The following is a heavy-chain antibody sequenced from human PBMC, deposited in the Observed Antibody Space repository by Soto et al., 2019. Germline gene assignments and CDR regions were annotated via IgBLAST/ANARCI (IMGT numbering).Heavy chain of an antibody. J-gene: IGHJ4*02. CDR2: IIPILGIA. CDR3: ARAPTVTTAFDY. Sequence: QVQLVQSGAEVKKPGSSVKVSCKASGGTFSSYTISWVRQAPGQGLEWMGRIIPILGIANYAQKFQGRVTITADKSTSTAYMELSSLRSEDTAVYYCARAPTVTTAFDYWGLGTLVTVSS. D-gene: IGHD4-17*01. V-gene: IGHV1-69*02. CDR1: GGTFSSYT.